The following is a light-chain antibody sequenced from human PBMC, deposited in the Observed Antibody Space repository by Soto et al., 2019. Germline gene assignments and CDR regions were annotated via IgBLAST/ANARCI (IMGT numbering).Light chain of an antibody. V-gene: IGKV3-15*01. CDR3: QHYNKWPPWT. CDR2: GAS. Sequence: EIVMTQSPATLSVSPGERATLSCRASQSVSSNLAWYQQKPGQAPRLLIYGASTRATGIPARFSGSGSGTEFTLTISSLQSEDVAVYYCQHYNKWPPWTFGQGTKVEI. J-gene: IGKJ1*01. CDR1: QSVSSN.